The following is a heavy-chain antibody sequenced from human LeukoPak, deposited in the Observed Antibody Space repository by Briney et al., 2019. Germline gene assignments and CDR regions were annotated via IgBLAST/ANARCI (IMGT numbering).Heavy chain of an antibody. CDR2: ITSSRST. CDR1: GCTFSSYS. CDR3: ARVGFYDFWSGTNFFDY. J-gene: IGHJ4*02. D-gene: IGHD3-3*01. V-gene: IGHV3-21*01. Sequence: GGSLRLTCAAYGCTFSSYSVNWVRQPPGKGLEWVSYITSSRSTYYSHSVKGRFTISRDNAKNSLYLQMNSLRVEDTAVYYCARVGFYDFWSGTNFFDYWGQGTLVTVSS.